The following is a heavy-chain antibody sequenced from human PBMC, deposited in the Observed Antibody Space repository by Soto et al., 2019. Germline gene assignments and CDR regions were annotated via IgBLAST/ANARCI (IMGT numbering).Heavy chain of an antibody. CDR2: INPSGGST. V-gene: IGHV1-46*01. J-gene: IGHJ4*02. CDR3: AKADGYYMPTE. CDR1: GYTFTSYY. D-gene: IGHD1-26*01. Sequence: GASVKVSFKASGYTFTSYYMHWVRQAPGQGLEWMGIINPSGGSTSYAQKFQGRVTMTRDTSTSTVYMELSSLRSEDTAVYYCAKADGYYMPTEWGQGTLVTVSS.